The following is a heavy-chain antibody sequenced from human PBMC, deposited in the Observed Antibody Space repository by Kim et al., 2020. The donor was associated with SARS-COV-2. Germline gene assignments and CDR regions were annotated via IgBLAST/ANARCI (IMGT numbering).Heavy chain of an antibody. D-gene: IGHD6-19*01. J-gene: IGHJ6*02. V-gene: IGHV6-1*01. CDR2: TYYRSKWYN. CDR1: GDSVSSNSAA. CDR3: AREDADSSGWYDHYYYGMDV. Sequence: SQTLSLTCAISGDSVSSNSAAWNWIRQSPSRGLEWLGRTYYRSKWYNDYAVSVKSRITINPDTSKNQFSLQLNSVTPEDTAVYYCAREDADSSGWYDHYYYGMDVWGQGTTVTVSS.